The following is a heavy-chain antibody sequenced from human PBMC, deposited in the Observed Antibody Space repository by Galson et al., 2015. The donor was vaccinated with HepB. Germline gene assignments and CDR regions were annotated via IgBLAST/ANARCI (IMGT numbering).Heavy chain of an antibody. CDR2: ISSDYTSK. J-gene: IGHJ4*02. CDR3: ASDCDGSGSFYNMLGY. V-gene: IGHV3-30*07. Sequence: SLRLSCAVSGFTFSRHAFHWVRQAPGRGLEWVALISSDYTSKFYADSVKGRLSISRDNSKDTVYLQMNSLRDEDMAVYYCASDCDGSGSFYNMLGYWGQGTMVTVSS. D-gene: IGHD3-10*01. CDR1: GFTFSRHA.